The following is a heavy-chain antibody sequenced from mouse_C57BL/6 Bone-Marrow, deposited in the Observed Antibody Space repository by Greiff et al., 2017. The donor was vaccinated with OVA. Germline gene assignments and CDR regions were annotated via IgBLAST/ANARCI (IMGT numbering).Heavy chain of an antibody. D-gene: IGHD1-1*01. Sequence: VQLQQPGAELVRPGSSVKLSCKASGYTFTSYWMDWVKQRPGQGLEWIGNIYPSDSETHYNQKFKDKATLTVDKSSSTAYMQLSSLTSEDSAVYYCARDYYGSSFAYWGQGTLVTVSA. V-gene: IGHV1-61*01. J-gene: IGHJ3*01. CDR2: IYPSDSET. CDR3: ARDYYGSSFAY. CDR1: GYTFTSYW.